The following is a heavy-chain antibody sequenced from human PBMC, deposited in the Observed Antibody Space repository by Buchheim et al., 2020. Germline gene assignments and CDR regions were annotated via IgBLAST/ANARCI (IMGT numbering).Heavy chain of an antibody. Sequence: EVQLVESGGGLVKPGGSLRLSCAASGFTFSSYSMNWVRQAPGKGLEWVSSISSSSSYIYYADSVKGRFTISRDNAKTPLYLQMNSLRAEDTAVYYCARGRLKYYDSSGSNWFDPWGQGTL. CDR3: ARGRLKYYDSSGSNWFDP. CDR2: ISSSSSYI. V-gene: IGHV3-21*01. J-gene: IGHJ5*02. D-gene: IGHD3-22*01. CDR1: GFTFSSYS.